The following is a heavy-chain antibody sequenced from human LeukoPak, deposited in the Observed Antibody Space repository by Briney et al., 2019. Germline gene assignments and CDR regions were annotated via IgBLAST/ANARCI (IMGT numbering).Heavy chain of an antibody. CDR3: AKPSGSDPVDY. J-gene: IGHJ4*02. Sequence: GGSLRLSXAASGFTFRSYAMSWVRQAPGKGLEWVSAISGSGGSTYYADSVKGRSTISRDKSKNTLYLQMNSLRAEDTAVYYCAKPSGSDPVDYWGQGTLVTVSS. V-gene: IGHV3-23*01. CDR1: GFTFRSYA. D-gene: IGHD1-26*01. CDR2: ISGSGGST.